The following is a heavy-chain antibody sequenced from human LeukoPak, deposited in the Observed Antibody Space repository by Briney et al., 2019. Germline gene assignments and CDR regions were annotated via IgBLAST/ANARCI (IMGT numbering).Heavy chain of an antibody. D-gene: IGHD3-22*01. J-gene: IGHJ4*02. Sequence: ARSLRLSCAASGFTFSSYAMHWVRQAPGKGLEWVAVISYDGSNKYYADSVKGRFTISRDNSKNTLYLQMNSLRAEDTAVYYCARDRTLRATTMIVVVISYYFDYWGQGTLVTVSS. CDR2: ISYDGSNK. CDR1: GFTFSSYA. V-gene: IGHV3-30*04. CDR3: ARDRTLRATTMIVVVISYYFDY.